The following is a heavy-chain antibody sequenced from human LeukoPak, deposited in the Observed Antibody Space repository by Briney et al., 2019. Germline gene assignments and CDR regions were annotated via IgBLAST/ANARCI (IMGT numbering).Heavy chain of an antibody. V-gene: IGHV4-4*02. Sequence: PSETLSLTCAVSGGSISSSNWWSWVRQPPGKGLEWIGEIYHSGSTNYNPSLKSRVTISVDKSKNQFSLKLSSVTAADTAVYYCARVLSGTTIFLRRARGNWFDPWGQGTLVTVSS. J-gene: IGHJ5*02. CDR1: GGSISSSNW. CDR3: ARVLSGTTIFLRRARGNWFDP. D-gene: IGHD3-9*01. CDR2: IYHSGST.